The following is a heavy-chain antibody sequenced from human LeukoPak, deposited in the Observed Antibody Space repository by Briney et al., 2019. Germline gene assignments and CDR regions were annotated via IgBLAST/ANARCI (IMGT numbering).Heavy chain of an antibody. CDR1: GFTFSSYA. J-gene: IGHJ4*02. CDR3: ANQQAVGATVGFDY. CDR2: ISGSGGST. V-gene: IGHV3-23*01. D-gene: IGHD1-26*01. Sequence: PGGSLRLSCAASGFTFSSYAMSWVRQAPGKGLEGVSAISGSGGSTYYTDSVKGRFTISRDNSKNTLYLQMNSLRAEDTAAYYCANQQAVGATVGFDYWGQGTLVTVSS.